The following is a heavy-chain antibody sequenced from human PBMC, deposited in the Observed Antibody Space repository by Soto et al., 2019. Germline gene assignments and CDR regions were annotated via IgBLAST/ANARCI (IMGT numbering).Heavy chain of an antibody. J-gene: IGHJ4*02. V-gene: IGHV4-4*07. CDR3: AREGSYSAYNFAHGIQLWSFDF. CDR1: GGSINTFY. D-gene: IGHD5-12*01. CDR2: IFSSGST. Sequence: AETLSLTCTASGGSINTFYWSWVRQPAGKGLEWIGRIFSSGSTSFNPSLESRVAMSVDTSKNHFSLNLSSVTAADMAVYYCAREGSYSAYNFAHGIQLWSFDFWGQGALVTVSS.